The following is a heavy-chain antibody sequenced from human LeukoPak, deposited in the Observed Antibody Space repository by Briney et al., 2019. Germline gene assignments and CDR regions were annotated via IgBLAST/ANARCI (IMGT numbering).Heavy chain of an antibody. CDR2: IRSKANSYAT. D-gene: IGHD3-22*01. CDR1: GFTFSGSA. J-gene: IGHJ4*02. CDR3: TRHLSYYDSSGVY. V-gene: IGHV3-73*01. Sequence: PGESLRLSCAASGFTFSGSAMHWARQASGKGLEWVGRIRSKANSYATAYAASVKGRFTISRDDSKNTAYLQMNSLKAEDTAVYYCTRHLSYYDSSGVYWGQGTLVTVSS.